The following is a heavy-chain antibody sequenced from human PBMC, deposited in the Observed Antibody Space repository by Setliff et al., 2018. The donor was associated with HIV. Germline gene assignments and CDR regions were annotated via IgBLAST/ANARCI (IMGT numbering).Heavy chain of an antibody. V-gene: IGHV4-59*08. J-gene: IGHJ4*02. CDR3: ARLAITTYAPFDS. CDR2: IHYNGNP. D-gene: IGHD4-4*01. Sequence: PSETLSLTCTISGGSITSYFWSWIRQPPGKGLEWIGYIHYNGNPNYNPTLKSQVTISVDTSKNQFTLKLTSVTAADTAVYYCARLAITTYAPFDSWGQGTLVTVSS. CDR1: GGSITSYF.